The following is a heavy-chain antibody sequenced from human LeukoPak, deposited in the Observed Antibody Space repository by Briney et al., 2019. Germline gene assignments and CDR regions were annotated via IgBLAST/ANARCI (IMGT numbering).Heavy chain of an antibody. J-gene: IGHJ6*02. V-gene: IGHV3-33*01. D-gene: IGHD6-19*01. Sequence: PGGSLRLSCAASGFTFSSYGMHWVRQAPGKGLEWVAVIWYDGSNKYYADSVKGRFTISRDNSKNTLYLQMNSLRAEDTAVYYCARGEGSGWYWNYYYGMDVWGQGTTVTVSS. CDR2: IWYDGSNK. CDR1: GFTFSSYG. CDR3: ARGEGSGWYWNYYYGMDV.